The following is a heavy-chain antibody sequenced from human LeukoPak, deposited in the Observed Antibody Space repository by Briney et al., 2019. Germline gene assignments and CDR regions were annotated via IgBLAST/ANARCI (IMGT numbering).Heavy chain of an antibody. D-gene: IGHD2-2*01. CDR2: IYHSGST. J-gene: IGHJ4*02. CDR3: ARIYCSSTSCQPFDY. CDR1: GYSISSGYY. Sequence: SETLSLTCTVSGYSISSGYYWGWIRQPPGKGLEWIGSIYHSGSTNYNPSLKSRVSILVDKSKNQFSLKLSSVTAADTAVYYCARIYCSSTSCQPFDYWGQGTLVTVSS. V-gene: IGHV4-38-2*02.